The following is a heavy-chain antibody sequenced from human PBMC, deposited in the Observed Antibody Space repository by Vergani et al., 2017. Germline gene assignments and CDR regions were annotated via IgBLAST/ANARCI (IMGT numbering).Heavy chain of an antibody. CDR3: ARGQTGYQALSSNWFDH. V-gene: IGHV3-48*01. D-gene: IGHD2-2*01. Sequence: EVQLVESGGGLVQPGGSLRLSCVTSGFTFSSYSMKWVRQAPGTGLEWVSYISSSSSTIYYADSVRGRFTISRDSGENSMYLQMNSLRVEDTAGYYCARGQTGYQALSSNWFDHWGQGTLVTVSS. J-gene: IGHJ5*02. CDR1: GFTFSSYS. CDR2: ISSSSSTI.